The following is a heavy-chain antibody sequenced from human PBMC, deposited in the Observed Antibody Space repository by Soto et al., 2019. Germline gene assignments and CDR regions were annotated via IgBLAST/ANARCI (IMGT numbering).Heavy chain of an antibody. CDR2: IYYSGST. V-gene: IGHV4-61*01. D-gene: IGHD3-22*01. CDR3: ARDLIRNYGMDV. J-gene: IGHJ6*02. CDR1: GGSVSSGSYY. Sequence: PSETLSLTCTVSGGSVSSGSYYWSWIRQPPGKGLEWIGYIYYSGSTNYNPSLKSRVTISVDTSKNQFSLKLSSVTAADTAVYYCARDLIRNYGMDVWGHGTTVTVSS.